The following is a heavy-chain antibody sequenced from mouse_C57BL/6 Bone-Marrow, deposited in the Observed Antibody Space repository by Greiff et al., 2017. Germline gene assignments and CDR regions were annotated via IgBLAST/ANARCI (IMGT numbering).Heavy chain of an antibody. CDR3: ARVGLLPLSYFDY. CDR2: INPNNGGT. J-gene: IGHJ2*01. CDR1: GYTFTDYN. D-gene: IGHD2-3*01. Sequence: EVKLQESGPELVKPGASVKMSCKASGYTFTDYNMHWVKQSHGKSLEWIGYINPNNGGTSYNQKFKGKATLTVNKSSSTAYMELRSLTSEDSAVYYCARVGLLPLSYFDYWGQGTTLTVSS. V-gene: IGHV1-22*01.